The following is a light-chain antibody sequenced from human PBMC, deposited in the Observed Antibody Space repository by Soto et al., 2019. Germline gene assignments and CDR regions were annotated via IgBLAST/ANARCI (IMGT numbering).Light chain of an antibody. J-gene: IGLJ2*01. Sequence: QSALTQPASVSGSPGQSITISCTGSSSDVGSHNLVSWYQQHPGKAPKLMIYDVSKRPSGVSNRFSGSKSGNTASLTISVLQAEDEADYCCCSYAGSSSVVFGGGTKLNVL. CDR3: CSYAGSSSVV. CDR2: DVS. CDR1: SSDVGSHNL. V-gene: IGLV2-23*02.